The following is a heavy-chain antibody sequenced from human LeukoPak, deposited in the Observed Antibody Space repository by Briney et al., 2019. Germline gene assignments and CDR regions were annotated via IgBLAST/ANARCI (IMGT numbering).Heavy chain of an antibody. CDR2: IYSDGRT. Sequence: GGSLRLSCAASGFIVSSNYMSWVRQAPGKGLEWLSIIYSDGRTYYAGSVKGRFTISRDNSKNTLYLQMNGLRAEDTAVYYCARDTAYGDPHDAFDIWGQGTMVTVSS. D-gene: IGHD4-17*01. V-gene: IGHV3-53*05. CDR3: ARDTAYGDPHDAFDI. J-gene: IGHJ3*02. CDR1: GFIVSSNY.